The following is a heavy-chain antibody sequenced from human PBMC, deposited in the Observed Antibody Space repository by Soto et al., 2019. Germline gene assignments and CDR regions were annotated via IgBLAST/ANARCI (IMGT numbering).Heavy chain of an antibody. Sequence: PGGSLRLSCAASGFTFSSYAMSWVRQAPGKGLEWVSAISGSGGSTYYADSVKGRFTISRDNSKNTLYLQMNSLRAEDTAVYYCAKDQSDIVVVPAATFDYWGQGTQVTVSS. CDR1: GFTFSSYA. J-gene: IGHJ4*02. CDR3: AKDQSDIVVVPAATFDY. CDR2: ISGSGGST. V-gene: IGHV3-23*01. D-gene: IGHD2-2*01.